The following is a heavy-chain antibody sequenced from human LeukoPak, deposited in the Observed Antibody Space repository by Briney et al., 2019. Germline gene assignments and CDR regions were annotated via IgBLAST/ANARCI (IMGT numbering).Heavy chain of an antibody. J-gene: IGHJ4*02. V-gene: IGHV3-23*01. CDR1: GITFSNYA. CDR3: AGRPTGYSSGYIH. D-gene: IGHD5-18*01. Sequence: GGSLRLSCVASGITFSNYAVSWVRQAPEKGLDWVSVISGSAHKIRYADSVKGRFTISRDNSENIVYLQMNNLRVEDTAVYYCAGRPTGYSSGYIHWGQGTLVTVPS. CDR2: ISGSAHKI.